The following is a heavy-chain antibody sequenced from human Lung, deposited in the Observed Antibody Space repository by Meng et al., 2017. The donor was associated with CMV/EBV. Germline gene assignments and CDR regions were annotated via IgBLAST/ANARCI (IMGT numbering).Heavy chain of an antibody. CDR1: GFNFRTYS. D-gene: IGHD6-19*01. Sequence: ESLKISXAASGFNFRTYSMNWVRQAPGKGLEWVSSISSSSTYIYYADSVKGRFTISRDNAKNSLYLQMNSLRAEDTAVYYCARETGSSGWYGPGYWGQGTLATVSS. V-gene: IGHV3-21*01. CDR2: ISSSSTYI. J-gene: IGHJ4*02. CDR3: ARETGSSGWYGPGY.